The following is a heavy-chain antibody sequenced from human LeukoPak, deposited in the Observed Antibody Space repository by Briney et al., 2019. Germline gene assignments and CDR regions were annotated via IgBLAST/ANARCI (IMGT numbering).Heavy chain of an antibody. Sequence: SETLSLTCTVSGGSINNYYWSWIRQPAGKGLEWLGRIYTRGSTNYNPSLKSRVTMSVDTSKNQFSLKLSSVTAADTAAYYCARGRYCSADICSGGDAFDIWGQGTMVSVSS. D-gene: IGHD2-15*01. CDR2: IYTRGST. J-gene: IGHJ3*02. CDR1: GGSINNYY. V-gene: IGHV4-4*07. CDR3: ARGRYCSADICSGGDAFDI.